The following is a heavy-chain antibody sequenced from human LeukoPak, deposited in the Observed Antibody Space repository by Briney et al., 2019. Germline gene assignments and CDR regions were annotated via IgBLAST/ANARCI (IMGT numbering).Heavy chain of an antibody. CDR1: GGTFSSYA. J-gene: IGHJ4*02. CDR2: IIPIFGTA. CDR3: ARDLGYYGSGSFYFDY. D-gene: IGHD3-10*01. Sequence: SVKVSCNASGGTFSSYAISWVRQAPGQGLEWMGGIIPIFGTANYAQKFQGRVTITTDESTSTAYMELSSLRSEDTAVYYCARDLGYYGSGSFYFDYWGQGTLVTVSS. V-gene: IGHV1-69*05.